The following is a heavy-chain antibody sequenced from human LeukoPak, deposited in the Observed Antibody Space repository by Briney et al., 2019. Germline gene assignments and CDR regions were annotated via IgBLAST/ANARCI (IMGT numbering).Heavy chain of an antibody. CDR3: ARLLTGGATAKGSDY. CDR1: GGSISSSSYH. Sequence: SETLSLTCTVSGGSISSSSYHWGWIRQPPGKGLEWIGSIYYSGSTYYNPSLKSRVTISVDTSKNQFSLKLSSVTAADTAVYYCARLLTGGATAKGSDYWGQGTLVTVSS. V-gene: IGHV4-39*01. CDR2: IYYSGST. D-gene: IGHD1-26*01. J-gene: IGHJ4*02.